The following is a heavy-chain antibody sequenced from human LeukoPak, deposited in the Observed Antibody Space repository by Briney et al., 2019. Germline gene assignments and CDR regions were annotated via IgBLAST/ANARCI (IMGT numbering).Heavy chain of an antibody. J-gene: IGHJ6*04. Sequence: GGSLRLSCGASGFTFSSNWMTWVRQAPGKGLEWVANIKQDGSEKNYVDSVKGRFTISRDNAKNSLYLQMNSLKAEDTAVYYCARRRFGDVWGKGTTVTVSS. CDR3: ARRRFGDV. CDR1: GFTFSSNW. D-gene: IGHD3-3*01. CDR2: IKQDGSEK. V-gene: IGHV3-7*02.